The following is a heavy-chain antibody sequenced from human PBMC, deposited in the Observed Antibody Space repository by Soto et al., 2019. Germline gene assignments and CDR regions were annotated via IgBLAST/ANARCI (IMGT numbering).Heavy chain of an antibody. CDR2: IIPIFGTA. CDR3: ARGERLYYYYYGMDV. Sequence: GAPGKVSCKASGGTFSSYAISWVRQAPGQGLEWMGGIIPIFGTANYAQKFQGRVTITRDTSASTAYMELSSLKSEDTAVYYCARGERLYYYYYGMDVWGQGSTVTVSS. D-gene: IGHD3-3*01. J-gene: IGHJ6*02. V-gene: IGHV1-69*06. CDR1: GGTFSSYA.